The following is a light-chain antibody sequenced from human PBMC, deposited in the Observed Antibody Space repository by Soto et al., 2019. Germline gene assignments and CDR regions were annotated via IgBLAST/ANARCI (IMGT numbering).Light chain of an antibody. Sequence: DIQMIQSPLTLSGSVGDRVTITCRASQTISSWLAWYQQKPGKAPKLLIYKASTLKSGVPSRFSGSGSGTEFTLTISSLQPDDFATYYCQHYNSYSEAFGPGTKVDIX. J-gene: IGKJ1*01. CDR2: KAS. V-gene: IGKV1-5*03. CDR1: QTISSW. CDR3: QHYNSYSEA.